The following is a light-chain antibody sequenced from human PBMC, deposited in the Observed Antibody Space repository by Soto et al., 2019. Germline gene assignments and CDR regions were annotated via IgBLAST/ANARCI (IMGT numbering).Light chain of an antibody. V-gene: IGKV3-11*01. Sequence: EIVLTQSPVTLSLSPGERATLSCRASQSVSSYLAWYQQKPGQAPRLLIYDASNSATGIPARFSGSGSGTDFTLTISSLEPEDFAVYYCQQRSNWLTFGGGTKVEIK. CDR1: QSVSSY. CDR3: QQRSNWLT. J-gene: IGKJ4*01. CDR2: DAS.